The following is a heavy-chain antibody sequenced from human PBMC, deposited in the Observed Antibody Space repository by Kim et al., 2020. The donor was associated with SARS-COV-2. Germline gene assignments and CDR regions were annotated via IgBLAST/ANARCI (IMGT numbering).Heavy chain of an antibody. CDR1: GGSFSGYY. J-gene: IGHJ6*02. V-gene: IGHV4-34*01. D-gene: IGHD3-10*01. CDR3: ASLSAFGELLRSGYYGMDV. Sequence: SETLSLTCAVYGGSFSGYYWSWIRQPPGKGLEWIGEINHSGSTNYNPSLKSRVTISVDTSKNQFSLKLSSVTAADTAVYYCASLSAFGELLRSGYYGMDVWGQGTTVTVSS. CDR2: INHSGST.